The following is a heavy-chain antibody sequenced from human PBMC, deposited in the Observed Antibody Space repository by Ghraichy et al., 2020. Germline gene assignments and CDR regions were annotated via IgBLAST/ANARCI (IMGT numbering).Heavy chain of an antibody. V-gene: IGHV3-7*03. D-gene: IGHD3-16*01. CDR2: IKQDGSEK. CDR1: GFTFSNYW. J-gene: IGHJ2*01. Sequence: GGSLRLSCAASGFTFSNYWMTWVRQAPGKGLEWVANIKQDGSEKSYVDSVKGRFTISRDNAKNSLYLQMDSLRPEDTALYYCARMIKGNAWYFDLWGRGTLVNVCS. CDR3: ARMIKGNAWYFDL.